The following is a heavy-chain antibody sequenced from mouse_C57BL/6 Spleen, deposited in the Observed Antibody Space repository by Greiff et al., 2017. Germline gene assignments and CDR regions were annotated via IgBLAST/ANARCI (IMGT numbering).Heavy chain of an antibody. Sequence: VQLKESGAELVRPGASVKLSCTASGFNIKDDYMPWVKQRPEQGLEWIGWIDPENGDTEYASKFQGTATITADTSSNTAYLQLSSLQSEYTAVYDCTTAGTGFAYWGQGTLVTVSA. V-gene: IGHV14-4*01. CDR2: IDPENGDT. CDR1: GFNIKDDY. J-gene: IGHJ3*01. CDR3: TTAGTGFAY. D-gene: IGHD3-3*01.